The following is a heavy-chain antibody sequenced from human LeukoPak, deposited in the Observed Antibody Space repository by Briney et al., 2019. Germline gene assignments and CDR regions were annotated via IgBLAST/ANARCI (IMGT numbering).Heavy chain of an antibody. J-gene: IGHJ4*02. CDR2: IRSKAYGGTT. CDR1: GFTFGDYA. V-gene: IGHV3-49*04. Sequence: GGSLRLSCTASGFTFGDYAMSWVRQAPGKGLEWVGFIRSKAYGGTTEYAASVKGRFTISRDDSKSIAYLQMNSLRAEDTAVYYCARLVTPRDYWGQGTLVTVSS. CDR3: ARLVTPRDY. D-gene: IGHD4-23*01.